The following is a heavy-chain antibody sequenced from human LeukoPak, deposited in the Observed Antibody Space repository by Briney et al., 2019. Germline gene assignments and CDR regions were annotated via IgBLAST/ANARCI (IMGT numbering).Heavy chain of an antibody. CDR2: ISGDGSST. CDR1: GFSFSSYA. J-gene: IGHJ4*02. CDR3: ARGGWGTAIDY. V-gene: IGHV3-74*01. Sequence: PGGSLRLSCADSGFSFSSYAMTWVRQAPGKGLEWVSYISGDGSSTTYADSVKGRFTISRDNAKNTLDLQMNSLRAEDTAVYYCARGGWGTAIDYWAQGTLVTVSS. D-gene: IGHD1-7*01.